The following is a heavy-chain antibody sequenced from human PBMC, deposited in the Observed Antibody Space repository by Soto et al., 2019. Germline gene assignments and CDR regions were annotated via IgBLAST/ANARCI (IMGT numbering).Heavy chain of an antibody. Sequence: QVHLVQSGAEVKKPGASVRVSSRASGSTFTGFGITWGGQAPGQGLEWMGWISAHNGNTDYAQKLQGRVIVTRDTSTSTAYMELRSLRSDDTAVYYCARGRYGDYWGQGALVTVSS. D-gene: IGHD1-1*01. CDR2: ISAHNGNT. J-gene: IGHJ4*02. CDR3: ARGRYGDY. CDR1: GSTFTGFG. V-gene: IGHV1-18*01.